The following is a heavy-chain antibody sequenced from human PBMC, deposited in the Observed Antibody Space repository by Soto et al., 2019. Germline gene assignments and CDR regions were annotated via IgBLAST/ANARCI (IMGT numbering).Heavy chain of an antibody. CDR1: GYSFASYW. CDR2: IYPCDSDT. Sequence: GESLKLSCQGSGYSFASYWIGWVRQMPGKDLEWMGIIYPCDSDTRYSPSFQGQVTISADKSLRAAYLQWTSLKASDTALYYCARTCSFNIGFYYYVMDVCGQGTAVTVTS. CDR3: ARTCSFNIGFYYYVMDV. V-gene: IGHV5-51*01. J-gene: IGHJ6*02. D-gene: IGHD6-6*01.